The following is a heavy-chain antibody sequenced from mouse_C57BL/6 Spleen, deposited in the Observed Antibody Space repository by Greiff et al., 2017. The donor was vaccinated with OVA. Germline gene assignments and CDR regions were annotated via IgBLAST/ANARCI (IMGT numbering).Heavy chain of an antibody. V-gene: IGHV1-64*01. CDR2: IHPNSGST. Sequence: QVQLQQPGAELVKPGASVKLSCKASGYTFTSYWMHWVKQRPGQGLEWIGMIHPNSGSTNYNEKFKSKATLTVDKSSSTAYMQLSSLTTDDSAVYYCARGDTTVAFDYWGQGTTLTVSS. CDR1: GYTFTSYW. D-gene: IGHD1-1*01. J-gene: IGHJ2*01. CDR3: ARGDTTVAFDY.